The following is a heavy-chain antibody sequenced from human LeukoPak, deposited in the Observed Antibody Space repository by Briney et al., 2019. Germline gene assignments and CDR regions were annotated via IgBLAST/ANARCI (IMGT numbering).Heavy chain of an antibody. V-gene: IGHV3-9*01. D-gene: IGHD1-1*01. Sequence: GRSLRPSCAASGFTFDDYAMHWVRQAPGKGLEWVSGISWNSGSIGYADSVKGRFTISRDNAKNSLYLQMNSLRAEDTALYYCAKDIQSGWRTYYYYMDVWGKGTTVTVSS. J-gene: IGHJ6*03. CDR1: GFTFDDYA. CDR3: AKDIQSGWRTYYYYMDV. CDR2: ISWNSGSI.